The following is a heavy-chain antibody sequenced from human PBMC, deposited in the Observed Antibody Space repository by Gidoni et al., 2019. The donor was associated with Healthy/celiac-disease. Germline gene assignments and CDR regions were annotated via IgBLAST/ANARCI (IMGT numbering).Heavy chain of an antibody. Sequence: EVQLVESGGGLVQPGGSLRLSCAASGFTFSSYSMNWVRQAPGQGLEWVSYISSSSSTIYYADSVKGRFTISRDNAKNSLYLQMNSLRDEDTAVYYCARDQLIVGATGELDYWGQGTLVTVSS. V-gene: IGHV3-48*02. CDR1: GFTFSSYS. CDR3: ARDQLIVGATGELDY. J-gene: IGHJ4*02. CDR2: ISSSSSTI. D-gene: IGHD1-26*01.